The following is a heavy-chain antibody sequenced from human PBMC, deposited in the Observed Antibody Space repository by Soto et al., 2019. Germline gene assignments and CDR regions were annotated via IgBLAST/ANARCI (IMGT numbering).Heavy chain of an antibody. Sequence: SETLSLTCTVSSGSISSTSYYWAWIRQPPGKGLEWIGAIYYDGTTYYTESLKSRVSISVDTSKNQSSLKVNSVTAADTAVYFCARQGRNTKIVLVKHYAADFWRQGTAVTVSS. CDR2: IYYDGTT. CDR1: SGSISSTSYY. J-gene: IGHJ6*02. V-gene: IGHV4-39*01. CDR3: ARQGRNTKIVLVKHYAADF. D-gene: IGHD3-22*01.